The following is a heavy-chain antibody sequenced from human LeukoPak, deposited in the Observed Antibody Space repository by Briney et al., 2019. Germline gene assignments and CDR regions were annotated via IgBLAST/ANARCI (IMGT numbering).Heavy chain of an antibody. J-gene: IGHJ5*02. CDR2: IHYSGST. CDR3: ARDGCSGPSCHGNRFDP. Sequence: SETLSLTCTVSGGSISSGSYFWSWIRQHPGKGLEWIGYIHYSGSTYNNPSLKSRVIISVDTSKNQLSLKLSSVTAADTAVYYCARDGCSGPSCHGNRFDPWGQGTLVTVSS. V-gene: IGHV4-31*03. D-gene: IGHD2-2*01. CDR1: GGSISSGSYF.